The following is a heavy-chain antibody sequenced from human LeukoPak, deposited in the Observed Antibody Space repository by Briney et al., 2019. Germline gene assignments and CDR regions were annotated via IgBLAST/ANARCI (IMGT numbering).Heavy chain of an antibody. Sequence: PSETLSLTCAVYGGSFSGYYWSWIRQPPGKGLEWIGEINHSGSTNYNPSLKSRVTISVDTSKNQFSLKLSSVTAADTAVYYCARQLPQWCGQRRGWFDPWGQGTLVTVSS. D-gene: IGHD2-15*01. V-gene: IGHV4-34*01. CDR2: INHSGST. J-gene: IGHJ5*02. CDR1: GGSFSGYY. CDR3: ARQLPQWCGQRRGWFDP.